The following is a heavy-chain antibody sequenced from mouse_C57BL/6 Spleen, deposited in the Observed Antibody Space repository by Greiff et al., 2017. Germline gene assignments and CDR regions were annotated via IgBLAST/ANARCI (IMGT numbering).Heavy chain of an antibody. CDR3: TTRGDYFDY. J-gene: IGHJ2*01. CDR2: IDPENGDT. CDR1: GFNIKDDY. V-gene: IGHV14-4*01. Sequence: VQLKESGAELVRPGASVKLSCTASGFNIKDDYMHWVKQRPEQGLEWIGWIDPENGDTEYASKFQGKATITADTSSNTAYLQLSSLTSEDTAVYYCTTRGDYFDYWGQGTTLTVSS.